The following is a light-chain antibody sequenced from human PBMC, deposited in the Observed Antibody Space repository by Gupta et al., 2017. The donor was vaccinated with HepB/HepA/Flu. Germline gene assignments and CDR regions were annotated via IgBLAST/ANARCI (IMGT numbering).Light chain of an antibody. Sequence: DIQLTQSPSSLSASVGDRVTITCRASQSISDYVNWYQEKPGKAPKLLIYAASNLQGGVPSRFSGSGSGTDFTLTISSRQPEDFATYSCQHMDCSLFTFGHGTKVDI. CDR2: AAS. CDR1: QSISDY. J-gene: IGKJ3*01. CDR3: QHMDCSLFT. V-gene: IGKV1-39*01.